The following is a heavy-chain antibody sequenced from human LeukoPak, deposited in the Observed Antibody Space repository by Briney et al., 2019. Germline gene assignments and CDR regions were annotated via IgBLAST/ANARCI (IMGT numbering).Heavy chain of an antibody. CDR1: GYSISSGYY. J-gene: IGHJ4*02. V-gene: IGHV4-38-2*02. CDR2: IYHSGST. D-gene: IGHD4-17*01. CDR3: ARRIEGDYGDQYYFDY. Sequence: KPSETLSLTCTVSGYSISSGYYWGWIRQPPGKGLEWIGSIYHSGSTYYNPSLKSRVTISVDTSKNQFSLKLSSVTAADTAVYYCARRIEGDYGDQYYFDYWGQGTLVTVSS.